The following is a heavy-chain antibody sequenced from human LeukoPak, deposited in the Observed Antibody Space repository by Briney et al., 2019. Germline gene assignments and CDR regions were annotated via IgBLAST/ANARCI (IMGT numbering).Heavy chain of an antibody. CDR1: GYSFTSYW. Sequence: GESLKISCKGSGYSFTSYWIGWVRQLPGKGLEWMGIIYPGDSDTRYSPSFQGQVTISADKSISTAYLQWSSLKASDTAMYYCARLPYYYDSSGYYPPYSDYWGQGTLVTVSS. V-gene: IGHV5-51*01. J-gene: IGHJ4*02. D-gene: IGHD3-22*01. CDR3: ARLPYYYDSSGYYPPYSDY. CDR2: IYPGDSDT.